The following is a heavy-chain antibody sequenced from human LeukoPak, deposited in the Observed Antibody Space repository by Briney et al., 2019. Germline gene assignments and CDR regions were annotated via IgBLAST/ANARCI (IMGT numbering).Heavy chain of an antibody. CDR3: ARAPTPMTTVTTLGY. J-gene: IGHJ4*02. V-gene: IGHV3-30-3*01. Sequence: GGSLRLSCAAFGFTFSSYTMHWVRQAPGKGLEWVAVISFDGTNKYYADSVKGRFTISRDNSKNTLYLQMNSLRPEDTAVYYCARAPTPMTTVTTLGYWGQGTLVTVSS. CDR1: GFTFSSYT. D-gene: IGHD4-17*01. CDR2: ISFDGTNK.